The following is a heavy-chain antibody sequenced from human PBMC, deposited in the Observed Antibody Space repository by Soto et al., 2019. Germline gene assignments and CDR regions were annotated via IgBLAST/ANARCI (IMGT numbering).Heavy chain of an antibody. CDR1: GYTFTSYD. V-gene: IGHV1-8*01. J-gene: IGHJ4*02. Sequence: ASVKVSCKASGYTFTSYDINWVRQATGQGLEWMGWMNPNSGNTGYAQKFQGRVTMTRNTSISTAYMELNSLRAEDTAVYYCARGPGSTMVRGGYSGSACYDYWGQGTLVTVSS. CDR2: MNPNSGNT. CDR3: ARGPGSTMVRGGYSGSACYDY. D-gene: IGHD3-10*01.